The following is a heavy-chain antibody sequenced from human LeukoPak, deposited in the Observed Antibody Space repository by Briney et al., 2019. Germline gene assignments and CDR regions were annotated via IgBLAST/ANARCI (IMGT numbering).Heavy chain of an antibody. CDR1: GFTFSSYW. Sequence: GGSLRLSCAASGFTFSSYWMSWVRQAPGKGLEWVANIKRDGSEKYYVDSVKGRFSISRDNAKNSLDLQMNSLRAEDTAVYYCAREGLGYQYFDYWGQGTLVTVSS. CDR2: IKRDGSEK. J-gene: IGHJ4*02. CDR3: AREGLGYQYFDY. V-gene: IGHV3-7*05. D-gene: IGHD6-25*01.